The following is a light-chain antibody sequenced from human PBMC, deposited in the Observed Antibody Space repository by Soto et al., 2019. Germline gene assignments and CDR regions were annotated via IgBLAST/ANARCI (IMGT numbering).Light chain of an antibody. J-gene: IGKJ1*01. V-gene: IGKV3-15*01. CDR2: DTS. CDR1: QGIGDT. CDR3: QQYGSSGT. Sequence: EVVKRQSPATLSVSPGEGATLPCRASQGIGDTLAWYQHKPGQTPRLLIYDTSTRATGVPTRFSGSRSGAEFTLSISRLEPEDFAVYYCQQYGSSGTFGQGTKVDI.